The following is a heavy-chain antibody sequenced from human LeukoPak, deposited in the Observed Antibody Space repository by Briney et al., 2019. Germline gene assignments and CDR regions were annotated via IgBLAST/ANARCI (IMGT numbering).Heavy chain of an antibody. J-gene: IGHJ5*02. CDR3: ARDGRNNWFDP. Sequence: GGSLRLSCAASGFTFSSYGMHWVRQAPGKGLEWVAVTWYDGSNKYYAASVKGRVTISRDNSKSTLYLQMNSLRAEDTAVYYCARDGRNNWFDPWGQGTLVTVSS. CDR2: TWYDGSNK. V-gene: IGHV3-33*01. CDR1: GFTFSSYG.